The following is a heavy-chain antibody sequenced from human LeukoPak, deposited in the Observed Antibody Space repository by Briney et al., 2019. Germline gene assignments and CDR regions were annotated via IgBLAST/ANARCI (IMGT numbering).Heavy chain of an antibody. CDR1: GFTFSSYW. J-gene: IGHJ4*02. CDR3: ARRIAAAAAPYYFDY. CDR2: INSDGSST. D-gene: IGHD6-13*01. Sequence: TGGSLRLSCAASGFTFSSYWMHWVRQAPGKGLLWVSRINSDGSSTSYADSVKGRFTISRDNAKNTLYLQMNSLRAEDTVVYYCARRIAAAAAPYYFDYWGQGTLVTVSS. V-gene: IGHV3-74*01.